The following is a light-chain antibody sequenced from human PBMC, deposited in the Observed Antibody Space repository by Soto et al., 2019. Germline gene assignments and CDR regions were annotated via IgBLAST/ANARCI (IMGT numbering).Light chain of an antibody. J-gene: IGLJ3*02. Sequence: QSVLTQPPSVSAAPGQKVTISCSGSSSNVGNNIVSWYQQLPGAVPKLLIYANDKRPSGIPDRFSGSKSGTSATLGITGLQTGYEADYYCATWDTSLSAVVFGGGTKLTVL. V-gene: IGLV1-51*01. CDR3: ATWDTSLSAVV. CDR1: SSNVGNNI. CDR2: AND.